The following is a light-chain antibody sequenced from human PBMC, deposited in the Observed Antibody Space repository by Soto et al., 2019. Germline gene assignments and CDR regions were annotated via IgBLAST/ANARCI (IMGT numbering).Light chain of an antibody. Sequence: QSALTQPASVSGSPGQSITISCTGTSSTAGGFNVVSWYQQHPGKAPKVIIYEGIKRPSGVSNRFSGSNSGSTASLTISGLQAEDEADYCCCSYVGATTYVFGTGTNVTV. CDR3: CSYVGATTYV. CDR1: SSTAGGFNV. CDR2: EGI. V-gene: IGLV2-23*01. J-gene: IGLJ1*01.